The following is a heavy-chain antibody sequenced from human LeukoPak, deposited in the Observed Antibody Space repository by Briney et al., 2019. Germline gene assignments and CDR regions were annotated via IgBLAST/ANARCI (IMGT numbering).Heavy chain of an antibody. CDR3: ARVRYGQNYYGGHYYDGMDV. V-gene: IGHV1-24*01. J-gene: IGHJ6*02. Sequence: ASVKVSCKASGYTLSELTIHWVRQAPGKGLEWMGGFDPKDGETIYAQKFQGRVTMTEDTSADTAYMEVSGLRSEDTAVYYCARVRYGQNYYGGHYYDGMDVWGQGTTVTVSS. CDR1: GYTLSELT. CDR2: FDPKDGET. D-gene: IGHD4-23*01.